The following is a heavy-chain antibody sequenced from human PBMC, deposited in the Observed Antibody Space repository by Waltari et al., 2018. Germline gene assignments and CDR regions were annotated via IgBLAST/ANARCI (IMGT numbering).Heavy chain of an antibody. J-gene: IGHJ2*01. CDR2: IYWNDDK. CDR1: GYARSTSGVG. V-gene: IGHV2-5*01. Sequence: QITLKESGPTLVQPTQTLTPTCTFSGYARSTSGVGLRCFRLPLDQPLDGLALIYWNDDKRYSPTLKSKLTISKDTSKNQVVLTMTNMDPVDTATQYCAHSPASVYDILTGYYGSGDGYFDLWGRGTLVTVSS. CDR3: AHSPASVYDILTGYYGSGDGYFDL. D-gene: IGHD3-9*01.